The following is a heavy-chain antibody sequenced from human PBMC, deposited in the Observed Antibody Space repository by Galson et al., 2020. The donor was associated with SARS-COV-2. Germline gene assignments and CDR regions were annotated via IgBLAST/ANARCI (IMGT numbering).Heavy chain of an antibody. J-gene: IGHJ1*01. CDR1: GSTLSDLS. CDR3: ATEAKVGPSDQH. D-gene: IGHD1-26*01. CDR2: LDPADGRT. V-gene: IGHV1-24*01. Sequence: ASVKVSCKISGSTLSDLSIHWVRQTPGKGLEWMGGLDPADGRTIYTQKFQDRITFTGDTSIDTAYMELDSLRPDDTGIYYCATEAKVGPSDQHLGQGTPVSVSA.